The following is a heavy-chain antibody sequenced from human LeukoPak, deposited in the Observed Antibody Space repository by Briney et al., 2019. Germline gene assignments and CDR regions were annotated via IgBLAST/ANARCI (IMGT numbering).Heavy chain of an antibody. Sequence: ASVKVSCKASGYTFTGYYMHWVRQAPGQGLEWMGWINPNSGGTNYAQKFQGRVTMTRDTSISTAYMELSRLRSDDTAVYYCARARYSSGWSWYNWFDPWGQGTLVTVSS. CDR2: INPNSGGT. D-gene: IGHD6-13*01. CDR1: GYTFTGYY. J-gene: IGHJ5*02. V-gene: IGHV1-2*02. CDR3: ARARYSSGWSWYNWFDP.